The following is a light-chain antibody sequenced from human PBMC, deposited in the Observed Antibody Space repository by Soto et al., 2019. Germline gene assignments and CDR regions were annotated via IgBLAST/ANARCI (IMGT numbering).Light chain of an antibody. J-gene: IGKJ3*01. Sequence: EIVMTQSPLSLPVTPGDPASISCRSSQSLLHSNGYNYLDWYLQNPGQSPQLLIYLGSNRASGVPDRFSGSGSGTDFTLKISRVEAEDVGVYYCMQALQTPIFTFGPGTKVDIK. CDR1: QSLLHSNGYNY. CDR2: LGS. CDR3: MQALQTPIFT. V-gene: IGKV2-28*01.